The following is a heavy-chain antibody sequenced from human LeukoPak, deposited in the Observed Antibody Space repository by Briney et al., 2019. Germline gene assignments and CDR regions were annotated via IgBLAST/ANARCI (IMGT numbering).Heavy chain of an antibody. CDR1: GFTFDDYA. D-gene: IGHD3-10*01. J-gene: IGHJ4*02. Sequence: GRSLRLSCAASGFTFDDYAMHWVRQAPGKGLEWVSGISWNSGSIGYADSVKGRFTISRDNAKNSLYLQMNRLSAEDTALYYCAKALGCGELSSYFDYWGQGTLVTVSS. V-gene: IGHV3-9*01. CDR3: AKALGCGELSSYFDY. CDR2: ISWNSGSI.